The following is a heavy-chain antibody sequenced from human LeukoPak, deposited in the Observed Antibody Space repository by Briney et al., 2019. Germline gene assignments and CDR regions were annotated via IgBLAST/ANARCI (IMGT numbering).Heavy chain of an antibody. CDR2: INHSGST. CDR1: GGSFSGYY. CDR3: ARRVIYYGSGSYYYHLNWFDP. Sequence: PSETLSLTCAVYGGSFSGYYWSWIRQPPGKGLEWIGEINHSGSTNYNPSLKSRVTISVDTSKNQFALKLSSVTAADTAVYYCARRVIYYGSGSYYYHLNWFDPWGQGTLVTVSS. D-gene: IGHD3-10*01. J-gene: IGHJ5*02. V-gene: IGHV4-34*01.